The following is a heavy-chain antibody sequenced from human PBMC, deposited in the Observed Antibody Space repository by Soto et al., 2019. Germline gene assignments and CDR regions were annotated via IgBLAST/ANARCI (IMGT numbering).Heavy chain of an antibody. CDR1: GYTFTGYY. D-gene: IGHD1-1*01. CDR3: ARRRSNDSPDAFDI. Sequence: ASVKVSCKASGYTFTGYYMHWVRQAPGQGLEWMGWINPNSGGTNYAQKFQGWVTMTRDTSISTAYMELSRLRSDDTAVYYCARRRSNDSPDAFDIWGQGTMVTVSS. V-gene: IGHV1-2*04. CDR2: INPNSGGT. J-gene: IGHJ3*02.